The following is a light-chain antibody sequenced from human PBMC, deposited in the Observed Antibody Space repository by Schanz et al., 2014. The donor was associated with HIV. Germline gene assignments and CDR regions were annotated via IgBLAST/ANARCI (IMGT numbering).Light chain of an antibody. CDR1: QSVSSS. V-gene: IGKV3-20*01. J-gene: IGKJ2*01. CDR2: EAS. Sequence: EIVLTQSPATLSLSPGERATLSCRASQSVSSSLAWYQQKPGQPPRLLIYEASNRATGIPARFSGSGSGTDFTLTISRLEPEDFAVYYCQQYGSSPRYTFGQGTKLEIK. CDR3: QQYGSSPRYT.